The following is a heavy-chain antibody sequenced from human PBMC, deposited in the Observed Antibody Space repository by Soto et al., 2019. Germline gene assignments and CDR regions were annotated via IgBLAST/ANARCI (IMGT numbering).Heavy chain of an antibody. Sequence: SETLSLTCTVSGGSINSYYWSWIRQSAGKGLEWIGRIYSTGATNYNPALKSRVTMSVDTSKNQFSLTLSSVTAADTAIYYCASQDYDKSVYYFDYWGRGTLVTVSS. CDR1: GGSINSYY. CDR3: ASQDYDKSVYYFDY. CDR2: IYSTGAT. D-gene: IGHD3-22*01. V-gene: IGHV4-4*07. J-gene: IGHJ4*02.